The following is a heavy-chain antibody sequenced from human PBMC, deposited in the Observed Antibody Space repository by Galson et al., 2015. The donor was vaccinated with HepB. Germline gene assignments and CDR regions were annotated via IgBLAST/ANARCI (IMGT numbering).Heavy chain of an antibody. CDR1: GYSFTSYW. Sequence: VKKPGESLKISCKGSGYSFTSYWIGWVRQMPGKGLEWMVIIYPGDSDTRYSPSFQGQVTISADKSISTAYLQWSSLKASDTAMYYCARLTDTGSLDYYYGMDVWGQGTTVTVSS. V-gene: IGHV5-51*03. CDR3: ARLTDTGSLDYYYGMDV. D-gene: IGHD5-18*01. J-gene: IGHJ6*02. CDR2: IYPGDSDT.